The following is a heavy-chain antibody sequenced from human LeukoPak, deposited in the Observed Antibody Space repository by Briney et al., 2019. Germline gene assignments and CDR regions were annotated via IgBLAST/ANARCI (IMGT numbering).Heavy chain of an antibody. V-gene: IGHV4-39*02. CDR2: IYYSGST. Sequence: PSETLSLTCTVSGGSISSSSYYWGWIRQPPGKGLEWIGSIYYSGSTYYNPSLKSRVTISVDTSKNQFSLKLSSVTAADTAVYYCAREGEAGTGDYYYYMDVWGKGTTVTVSS. D-gene: IGHD6-19*01. J-gene: IGHJ6*03. CDR3: AREGEAGTGDYYYYMDV. CDR1: GGSISSSSYY.